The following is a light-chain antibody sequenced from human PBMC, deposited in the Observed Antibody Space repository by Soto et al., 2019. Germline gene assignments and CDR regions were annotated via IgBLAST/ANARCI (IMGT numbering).Light chain of an antibody. CDR3: QQHSNSPWT. J-gene: IGKJ1*01. CDR1: QSVTSNY. CDR2: AIS. Sequence: PGESAALSCRASQSVTSNYLVWYRQKPGQAPRLLIYAISSRAAGIPDRFNGRGSGTDFTLTITRLEPEDSAVYYCQQHSNSPWTFGQGTKVDIK. V-gene: IGKV3D-20*02.